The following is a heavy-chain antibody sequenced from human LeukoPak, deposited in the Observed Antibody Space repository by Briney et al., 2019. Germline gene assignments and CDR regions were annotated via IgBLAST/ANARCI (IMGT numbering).Heavy chain of an antibody. J-gene: IGHJ6*04. CDR2: FDPEDGET. CDR1: GYTLTELS. CDR3: ATPSGRPLKSGVNRIGEFSYYYYGMDV. V-gene: IGHV1-24*01. D-gene: IGHD3-10*01. Sequence: ASVKVSCKVSGYTLTELSMHWVRQAPGKGREWMGGFDPEDGETIYAQKFQGRVTMTEDTSTDTAYMELSSLRYEDTAVYYCATPSGRPLKSGVNRIGEFSYYYYGMDVWGKGTTVTVSS.